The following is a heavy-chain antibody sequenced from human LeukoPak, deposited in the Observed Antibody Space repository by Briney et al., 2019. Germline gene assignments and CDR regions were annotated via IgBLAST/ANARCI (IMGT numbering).Heavy chain of an antibody. CDR1: GFTFSSYV. V-gene: IGHV3-30*04. CDR3: AKDRYDYVWGSYRYTPHDY. CDR2: ISYDGSNE. J-gene: IGHJ4*02. D-gene: IGHD3-16*02. Sequence: GRSLRLSCAASGFTFSSYVMHWVRQAPGKGLEWVAIISYDGSNEYYADSVKGRFTISRDNSKNTLYLQMNSLRAEDTAVYYCAKDRYDYVWGSYRYTPHDYWGQGTLVTVSS.